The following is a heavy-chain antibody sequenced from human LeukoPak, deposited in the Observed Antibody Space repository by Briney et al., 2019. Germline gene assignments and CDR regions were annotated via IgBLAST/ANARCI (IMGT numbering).Heavy chain of an antibody. V-gene: IGHV4-34*01. J-gene: IGHJ4*02. D-gene: IGHD3-3*01. CDR3: ARQIIRSYYLDY. Sequence: SETLPLTCAVYGGSFSGYYWSWIRQPPGKGLEWIGEINHSGSTNYNPSLKSRVTISVDTSKNQFSLKLSSVSAADTAVYYCARQIIRSYYLDYWGQGTLVTVSS. CDR2: INHSGST. CDR1: GGSFSGYY.